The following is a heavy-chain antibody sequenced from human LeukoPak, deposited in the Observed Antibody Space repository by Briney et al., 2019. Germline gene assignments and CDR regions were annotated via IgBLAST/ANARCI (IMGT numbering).Heavy chain of an antibody. Sequence: GGSLRLSCAASGFTFSNYAMSWVRQAPGKGLVWVSRINSDGSSTSYADSMKGRFTISRDNAKNTLYLQMNSLRAEDTAVYYCARADIDYYYYYMDVWGKGTTVTISS. CDR2: INSDGSST. CDR1: GFTFSNYA. V-gene: IGHV3-74*01. J-gene: IGHJ6*03. D-gene: IGHD5-12*01. CDR3: ARADIDYYYYYMDV.